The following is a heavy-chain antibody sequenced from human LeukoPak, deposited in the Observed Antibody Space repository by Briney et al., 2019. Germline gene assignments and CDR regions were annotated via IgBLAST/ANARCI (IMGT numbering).Heavy chain of an antibody. CDR3: ARRGGGWYFDL. Sequence: PSETLSRTCAVSGRSISSSNWWSWVRQPPGKGLEWIGSIYYSGSTYYNPSLKSRVTISVDTSKNQFSLKLTSVTAADTAVYYCARRGGGWYFDLWGRGTLVTVSS. J-gene: IGHJ2*01. CDR2: IYYSGST. D-gene: IGHD3-10*01. V-gene: IGHV4-4*02. CDR1: GRSISSSNW.